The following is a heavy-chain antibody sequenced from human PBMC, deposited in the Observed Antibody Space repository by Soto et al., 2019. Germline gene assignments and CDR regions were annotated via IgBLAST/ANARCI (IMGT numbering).Heavy chain of an antibody. CDR2: IFPLTDIP. CDR3: ERVPFAVLNYFES. Sequence: QVQLVQSGTEVKKPGSSVKVSCKASGGTFRNYPINWVRQAPGQGLEWMGSIFPLTDIPDYAQNFQARLTITPYNSTRTAYMELRSLTSDDTALYFCERVPFAVLNYFESWGQGPLVTVSS. V-gene: IGHV1-69*02. CDR1: GGTFRNYP. J-gene: IGHJ4*02.